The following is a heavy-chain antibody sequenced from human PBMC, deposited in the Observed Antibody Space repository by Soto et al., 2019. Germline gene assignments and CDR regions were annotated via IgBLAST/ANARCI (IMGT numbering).Heavy chain of an antibody. V-gene: IGHV1-24*01. D-gene: IGHD5-12*01. CDR1: GFTLTELS. CDR3: AATSTVATLTNDY. J-gene: IGHJ4*02. CDR2: FDPEDGET. Sequence: ASVKVSCKVSGFTLTELSIHWVRQAPGKGLEWMGGFDPEDGETIYAQKFQGRVTMTEDTSTDTAYMDLSSLRSEDTAVYYCAATSTVATLTNDYWGQGTLVTASS.